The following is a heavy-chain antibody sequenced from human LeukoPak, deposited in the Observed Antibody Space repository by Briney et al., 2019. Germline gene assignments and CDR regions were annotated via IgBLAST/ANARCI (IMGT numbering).Heavy chain of an antibody. D-gene: IGHD3-9*01. CDR2: ISYDGSNK. V-gene: IGHV3-30*04. J-gene: IGHJ4*02. Sequence: GGSLRLSCAASGFTFSSYAMHWVRQAPGKGLEWVAVISYDGSNKYYADSVKGRFTISRDNSKNTLYLQMNSLRAEDTAVYYCARKYYDILGYFDYWGQGTLVTVSS. CDR3: ARKYYDILGYFDY. CDR1: GFTFSSYA.